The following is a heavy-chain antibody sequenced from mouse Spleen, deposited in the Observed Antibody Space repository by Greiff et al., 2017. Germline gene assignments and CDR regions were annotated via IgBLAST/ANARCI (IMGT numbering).Heavy chain of an antibody. Sequence: EVKLEESGGGLVQPGGSMKLSCVASGFTFSNYWMNWVRQSPEKGLEWVAQIRLKSDNYATHYAESVKGRFTISRDDSKSSVYLQMNNLRAEDTGIYYCTDGSSLFAYWGQGTLVTVSA. D-gene: IGHD1-1*01. V-gene: IGHV6-3*01. CDR3: TDGSSLFAY. J-gene: IGHJ3*01. CDR1: GFTFSNYW. CDR2: IRLKSDNYAT.